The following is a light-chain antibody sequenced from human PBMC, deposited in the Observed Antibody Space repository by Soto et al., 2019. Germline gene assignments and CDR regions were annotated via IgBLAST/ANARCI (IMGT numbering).Light chain of an antibody. V-gene: IGLV1-40*01. CDR1: SSNIGAGYD. Sequence: QLVLTQPPSVSGAPGQRVTISCTGSSSNIGAGYDVHWYQHLPGTAPKLLIYGNSNRPSGVPDRFSGSKSGTSASLAITGLQAEDEGDYYCQSYDSSLSGSVFGGGTKLTVL. J-gene: IGLJ2*01. CDR3: QSYDSSLSGSV. CDR2: GNS.